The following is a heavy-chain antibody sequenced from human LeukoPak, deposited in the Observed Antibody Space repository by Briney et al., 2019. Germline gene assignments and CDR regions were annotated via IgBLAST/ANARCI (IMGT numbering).Heavy chain of an antibody. Sequence: ASVKVSCKESGYTFTSYYMHWVRQAPGQGLEWMGIINPSGGSTSYAQKFQGRVTMTRDTSTSTVYMELSSLRSEDTAVYYCARDQTRGRGGGRYYYGMDVWGQGTTVTVSS. CDR1: GYTFTSYY. CDR2: INPSGGST. D-gene: IGHD2-15*01. J-gene: IGHJ6*02. V-gene: IGHV1-46*01. CDR3: ARDQTRGRGGGRYYYGMDV.